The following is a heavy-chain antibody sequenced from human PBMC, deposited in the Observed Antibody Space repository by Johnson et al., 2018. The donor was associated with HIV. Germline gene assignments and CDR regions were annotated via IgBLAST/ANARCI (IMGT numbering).Heavy chain of an antibody. Sequence: QVQLVESGGGVVQPGRSLRLSCVGSGFTFSSYDMHWVRQAPGKGMDWVALISYDGSNKYYADSVKGRFNISRDNSKNALYLQMSSLRPEDTAVYYCAKPPSMGADAFDIWVQGAMVTVSS. D-gene: IGHD3-16*01. CDR1: GFTFSSYD. V-gene: IGHV3-30*18. CDR3: AKPPSMGADAFDI. J-gene: IGHJ3*02. CDR2: ISYDGSNK.